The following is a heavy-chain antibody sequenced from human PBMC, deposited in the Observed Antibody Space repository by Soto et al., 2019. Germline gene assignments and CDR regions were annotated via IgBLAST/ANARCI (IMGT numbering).Heavy chain of an antibody. J-gene: IGHJ6*02. CDR2: IGGSAGGT. CDR1: RFTFSSYT. D-gene: IGHD3-16*01. Sequence: PGGSLRLSCAASRFTFSSYTMSWVRQAPGKGLEWISTIGGSAGGTYYADSVKGRFTISRDNSKSTLYLQMDSLRAEDTAVYYCAKVGGATIRNGMDVWGQGTTVTVS. V-gene: IGHV3-23*01. CDR3: AKVGGATIRNGMDV.